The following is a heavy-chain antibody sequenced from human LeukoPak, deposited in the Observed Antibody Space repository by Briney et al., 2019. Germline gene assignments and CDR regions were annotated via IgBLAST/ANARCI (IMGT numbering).Heavy chain of an antibody. CDR3: AKSVMWWFGLGHNWFDP. Sequence: ASVKVSCKASGYTFTSYDINWVRQATGQGLEWMGWMNPNSGNTGYAQKFQGRVTMTRNTSISIAYMELSSLRSEDTAVYYCAKSVMWWFGLGHNWFDPWGQGTLVTVSS. V-gene: IGHV1-8*01. D-gene: IGHD2-21*01. CDR1: GYTFTSYD. CDR2: MNPNSGNT. J-gene: IGHJ5*02.